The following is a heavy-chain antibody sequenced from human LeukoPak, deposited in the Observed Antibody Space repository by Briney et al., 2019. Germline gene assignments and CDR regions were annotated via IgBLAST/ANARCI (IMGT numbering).Heavy chain of an antibody. V-gene: IGHV3-21*01. Sequence: GGSLRLSCAASGFTFSSYSMNWVRQAPGKGLEWVSSISSSSSYIYYADSVKGRFTISRDNAKNSLYLQMNSLRAEDTAVYYCARARGVSIAAAGLDYWGQGTLVTVSS. J-gene: IGHJ4*02. CDR3: ARARGVSIAAAGLDY. D-gene: IGHD6-13*01. CDR1: GFTFSSYS. CDR2: ISSSSSYI.